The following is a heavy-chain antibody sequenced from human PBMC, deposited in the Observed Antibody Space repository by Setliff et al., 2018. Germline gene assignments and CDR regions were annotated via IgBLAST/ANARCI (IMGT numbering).Heavy chain of an antibody. CDR2: MNPNSGNT. J-gene: IGHJ6*02. CDR3: ARGTAAGTHYYYGMDV. D-gene: IGHD6-13*01. CDR1: GYTFTSYD. V-gene: IGHV1-8*01. Sequence: ASVKVSCKASGYTFTSYDINWVRQATGQGLEWMGWMNPNSGNTGYAQKFQGGVTMTRNTSISTAYMELSSLRSEDTAVYYCARGTAAGTHYYYGMDVWGQGTTVTVSS.